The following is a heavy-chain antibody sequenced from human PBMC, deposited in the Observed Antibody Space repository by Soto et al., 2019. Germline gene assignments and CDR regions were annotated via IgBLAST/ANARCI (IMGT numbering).Heavy chain of an antibody. Sequence: QVQLQQWGAGLLKPSETLSLTCAVYGGSFSGYYWSWIRQPPRKGLEWIVEINDGGGTNYNPSLKSRVTTSVDTSKNHFSRKLSAATAADVAVCYCGRGGFISSRHAFDIWRQVRMVTASS. V-gene: IGHV4-34*01. CDR3: GRGGFISSRHAFDI. CDR2: INDGGGT. D-gene: IGHD2-21*01. J-gene: IGHJ3*02. CDR1: GGSFSGYY.